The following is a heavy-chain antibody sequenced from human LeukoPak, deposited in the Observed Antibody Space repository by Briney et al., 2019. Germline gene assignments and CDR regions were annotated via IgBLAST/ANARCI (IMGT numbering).Heavy chain of an antibody. D-gene: IGHD3-10*01. J-gene: IGHJ4*02. CDR3: AMDLWFGELPASDY. CDR2: IIPIFGTA. V-gene: IGHV1-69*13. CDR1: GGTFSSYA. Sequence: ASVKVSCKASGGTFSSYAISWVRQAPGQGLEWMGGIIPIFGTANCAQKFQGRVTITADESTSTAYMELSSLRSEDTAVYYCAMDLWFGELPASDYRGQGTLVTVSS.